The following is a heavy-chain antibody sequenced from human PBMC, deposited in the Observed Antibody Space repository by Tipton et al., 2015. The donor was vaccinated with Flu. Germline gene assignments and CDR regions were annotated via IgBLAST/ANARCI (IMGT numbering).Heavy chain of an antibody. CDR2: INPIRGGM. J-gene: IGHJ4*02. V-gene: IGHV1-2*04. Sequence: QLVQSGPEVKKPGASVKVSCKASGYTFIGYYIHWVRQAPGQGLEWMGWINPIRGGMNYAQNFQAWVTMNRDTSISTAYMELSRLRSDHTPVYYCARSKDYYGSVSYFDYWGQGTLVTVSS. CDR1: GYTFIGYY. CDR3: ARSKDYYGSVSYFDY. D-gene: IGHD3-10*01.